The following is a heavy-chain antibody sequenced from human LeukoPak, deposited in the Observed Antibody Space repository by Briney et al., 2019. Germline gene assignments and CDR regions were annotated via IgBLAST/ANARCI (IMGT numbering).Heavy chain of an antibody. Sequence: GGSLRLSCTASGFTLSDYWMTWVRQAPGKGLEWVANIKQDGSAKYYVDSVKGRFTISRDNAKNSLYLQMDSLRVEDTATYYCARWRGSTSERSDYWGQGTLVTVSS. CDR3: ARWRGSTSERSDY. CDR2: IKQDGSAK. CDR1: GFTLSDYW. J-gene: IGHJ4*02. D-gene: IGHD2-2*01. V-gene: IGHV3-7*01.